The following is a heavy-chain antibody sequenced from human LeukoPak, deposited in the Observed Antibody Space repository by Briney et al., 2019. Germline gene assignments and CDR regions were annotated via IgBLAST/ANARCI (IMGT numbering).Heavy chain of an antibody. D-gene: IGHD4-23*01. V-gene: IGHV3-7*01. J-gene: IGHJ4*02. CDR3: ARDYGGSSPFDY. Sequence: PGGSLRLSCVASGFIFSNYWMSWVRQVPGKGLEWVANMKQDGREKYLVDSVKGRFTISRDNAKNSLYLQMNSLRAEDTAVYYCARDYGGSSPFDYWGQGTLVTVSS. CDR1: GFIFSNYW. CDR2: MKQDGREK.